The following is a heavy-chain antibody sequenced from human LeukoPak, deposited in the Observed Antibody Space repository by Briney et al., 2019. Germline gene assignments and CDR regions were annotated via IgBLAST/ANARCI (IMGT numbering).Heavy chain of an antibody. J-gene: IGHJ6*02. Sequence: RGSLRLSCAASGFTLSNYAILWVRPAPGKRLEWVADISYDGSRKNIADSVKGRFTISSDNSKNTLYLQMNSQRVEDTAVYSCARPSYPTTNGCYCFFGMDVWGQGTTVTVS. CDR3: ARPSYPTTNGCYCFFGMDV. V-gene: IGHV3-30-3*01. CDR2: ISYDGSRK. D-gene: IGHD6-19*01. CDR1: GFTLSNYA.